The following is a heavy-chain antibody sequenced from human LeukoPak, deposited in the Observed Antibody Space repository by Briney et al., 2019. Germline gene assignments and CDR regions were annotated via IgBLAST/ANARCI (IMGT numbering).Heavy chain of an antibody. D-gene: IGHD6-13*01. CDR1: GYTFTTYG. Sequence: GASVKVSCKASGYTFTTYGISWVRQAPGQGPEWMGWINAYSDNMNYAPKLQDRVTLTTDTSTSTVYMELRSLRSDDPAVYYCARDSRSAWYGHLDHWGQGTLVTVSS. J-gene: IGHJ4*02. V-gene: IGHV1-18*01. CDR2: INAYSDNM. CDR3: ARDSRSAWYGHLDH.